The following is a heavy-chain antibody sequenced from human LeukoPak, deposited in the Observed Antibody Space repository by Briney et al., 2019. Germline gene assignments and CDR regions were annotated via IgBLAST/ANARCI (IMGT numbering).Heavy chain of an antibody. CDR3: ATAYYYDSSGPLDY. CDR2: VDPEDGET. V-gene: IGHV1-69-2*01. CDR1: GYTFTDYY. J-gene: IGHJ4*02. D-gene: IGHD3-22*01. Sequence: ASVKISCKVSGYTFTDYYMHWVQQAPGKGLEWMGLVDPEDGETIYAEKFQGRVTITADTATDTAYMELSSLRSEDTAVYYCATAYYYDSSGPLDYWGQGTLVTVSS.